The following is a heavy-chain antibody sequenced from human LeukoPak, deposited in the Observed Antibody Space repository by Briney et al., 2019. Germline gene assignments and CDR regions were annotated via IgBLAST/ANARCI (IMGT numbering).Heavy chain of an antibody. CDR1: GYTFTSYG. Sequence: ASVKVSCKASGYTFTSYGISWVRQAPGQGLEWMGWVSAYNGNTNYAQKLQGRVTMTTDTSTSTAYMELRSLRSDDTAVYYCTLVGATGTYDYWGQGTLVTVSS. J-gene: IGHJ4*02. V-gene: IGHV1-18*01. CDR3: TLVGATGTYDY. CDR2: VSAYNGNT. D-gene: IGHD1-26*01.